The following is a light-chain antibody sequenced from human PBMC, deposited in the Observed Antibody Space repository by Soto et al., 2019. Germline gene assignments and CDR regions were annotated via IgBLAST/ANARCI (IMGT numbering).Light chain of an antibody. CDR3: QQRNIPLT. CDR2: DAS. CDR1: QRVGSV. J-gene: IGKJ4*01. V-gene: IGKV3-11*01. Sequence: EIVLTQSPDTLSLSPGERATLSCRASQRVGSVLAWYQQKPGQAPRLVIYDASKRATGIPSRFSGSGSGTDFTLTINSLEPEDFAVYYCQQRNIPLTFGGGTKVDIK.